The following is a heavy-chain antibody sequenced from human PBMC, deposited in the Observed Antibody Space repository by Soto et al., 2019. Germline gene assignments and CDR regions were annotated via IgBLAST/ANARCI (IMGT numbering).Heavy chain of an antibody. V-gene: IGHV3-21*01. CDR1: GFTFDTYT. Sequence: EVQLVESGGGLVKPGGSLRLSCAASGFTFDTYTMNWVRQAPGKGLEWVSSISSSSSSIYYADSVKGRFTISRDNAKNSLYLQMNSLRAEYTAVYYCARPTIAVAGTGIVDYWGQGTLVTVSS. J-gene: IGHJ4*02. D-gene: IGHD6-19*01. CDR2: ISSSSSSI. CDR3: ARPTIAVAGTGIVDY.